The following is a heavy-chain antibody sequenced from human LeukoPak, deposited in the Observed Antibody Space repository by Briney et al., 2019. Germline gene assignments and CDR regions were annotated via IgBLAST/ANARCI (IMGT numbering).Heavy chain of an antibody. CDR1: GGSISSYY. CDR3: ARASSSDPGYSSDSSGIWFDP. D-gene: IGHD6-19*01. J-gene: IGHJ5*02. CDR2: IYTSGST. Sequence: SETLSLTCTVSGGSISSYYWSWIRQPAGKGLEWIGRIYTSGSTNYNPSLKSRVTMSVDTSKNQFSLKLSSVTAADTAVYYCARASSSDPGYSSDSSGIWFDPWGQGTLVTVSS. V-gene: IGHV4-4*07.